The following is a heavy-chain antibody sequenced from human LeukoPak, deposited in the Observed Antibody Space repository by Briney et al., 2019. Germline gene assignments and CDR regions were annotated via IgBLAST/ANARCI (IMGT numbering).Heavy chain of an antibody. CDR1: GFTFSSYA. Sequence: PGRSLRLSCAASGFTFSSYAMHWVRQAPGKGLEWVAVISYDGSNKYYADSVKGRFTISRDNSKNTLYLQMNSLRAEDTAVYYCARNSGTFPPRYYYGMDVWGQGTTVTVSS. V-gene: IGHV3-30-3*01. D-gene: IGHD1-7*01. CDR3: ARNSGTFPPRYYYGMDV. CDR2: ISYDGSNK. J-gene: IGHJ6*02.